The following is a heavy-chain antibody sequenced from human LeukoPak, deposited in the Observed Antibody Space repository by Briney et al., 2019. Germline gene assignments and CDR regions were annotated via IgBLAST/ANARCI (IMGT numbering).Heavy chain of an antibody. Sequence: ASLRLSCEASGYTFTGYVISWGRQATGQGVEWMGGMNPNSGDTGYAQKSQGRVTMTTNTSISTAYMELSKLRSEDTAVYYCATGANYYEFWSGDYMGSGNYYGMDVWGQGTTVTVSS. CDR3: ATGANYYEFWSGDYMGSGNYYGMDV. V-gene: IGHV1-8*02. CDR2: MNPNSGDT. D-gene: IGHD3-3*01. CDR1: GYTFTGYV. J-gene: IGHJ6*02.